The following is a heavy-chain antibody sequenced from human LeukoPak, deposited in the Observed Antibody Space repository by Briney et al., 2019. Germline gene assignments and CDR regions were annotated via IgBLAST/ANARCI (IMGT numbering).Heavy chain of an antibody. D-gene: IGHD4-17*01. CDR2: IYYSGST. CDR3: ARQRTDGDYHFDY. Sequence: SETLSLTCTVSGGSISSSSYYWGWIRQPPGKGLEWIGSIYYSGSTYYNPSLKSRVTISVDTSKNHFSLKLSSVTAADTAVYYCARQRTDGDYHFDYWGQGTLVTVSS. V-gene: IGHV4-39*01. CDR1: GGSISSSSYY. J-gene: IGHJ4*02.